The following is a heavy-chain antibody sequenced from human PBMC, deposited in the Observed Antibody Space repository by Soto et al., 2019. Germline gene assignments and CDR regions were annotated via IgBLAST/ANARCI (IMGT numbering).Heavy chain of an antibody. J-gene: IGHJ4*02. CDR2: ISGNGAST. CDR3: VKAPLKYGGSYYDY. V-gene: IGHV3-64D*08. D-gene: IGHD1-26*01. Sequence: EVQLVESGGGLVQPGGSLRLSCSASGFTFSNYPMHWVRQGPGKGLEFVSVISGNGASTYYADSVKGRFTISRDNSKSSLALQMSSLRPEDTAVYYCVKAPLKYGGSYYDYWGQGALVIVSS. CDR1: GFTFSNYP.